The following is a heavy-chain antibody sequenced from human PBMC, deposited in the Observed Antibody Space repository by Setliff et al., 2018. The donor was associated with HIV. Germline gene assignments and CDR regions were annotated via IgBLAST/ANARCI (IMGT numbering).Heavy chain of an antibody. D-gene: IGHD3-10*01. CDR2: VSSSGTT. J-gene: IGHJ6*03. CDR1: GGSISNYY. Sequence: SETLSLTCTVSGGSISNYYWSWIRQPPGKGLEWLGYVSSSGTTNYTPSLESRLTISVDTSKNQVSLRLSSLTAADTAVYFCARVVSRREDRGTWMKLWLAPYYMDVWGKGTTVTVSS. V-gene: IGHV4-59*01. CDR3: ARVVSRREDRGTWMKLWLAPYYMDV.